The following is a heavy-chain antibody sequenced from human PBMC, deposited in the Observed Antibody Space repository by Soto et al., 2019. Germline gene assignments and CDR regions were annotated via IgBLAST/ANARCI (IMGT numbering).Heavy chain of an antibody. CDR1: GYIFSGYW. Sequence: PGESLKISCNVSGYIFSGYWIGWVRQMPGRGLEWMGVIYPGDSDTRYSPSFQGQVTISADKSLNTAYLQWSNLRTSDTAIYYCARREGTGWPFWGQGTLVTVSS. CDR2: IYPGDSDT. CDR3: ARREGTGWPF. J-gene: IGHJ4*02. D-gene: IGHD6-19*01. V-gene: IGHV5-51*01.